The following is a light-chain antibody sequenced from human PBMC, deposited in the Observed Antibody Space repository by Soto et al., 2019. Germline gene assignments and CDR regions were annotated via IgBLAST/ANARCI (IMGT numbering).Light chain of an antibody. CDR3: SSYTSRSTFV. V-gene: IGLV2-14*03. CDR1: SSDVGAYDY. Sequence: QSSFTQPASVSGSPGQSITISCTGASSDVGAYDYVSWYQQHPGKAPELMIYEVTNRPSWVSNRFSGSKSGNTASLTISGLQAEDEADYYCSSYTSRSTFVFGTGTKVTV. J-gene: IGLJ1*01. CDR2: EVT.